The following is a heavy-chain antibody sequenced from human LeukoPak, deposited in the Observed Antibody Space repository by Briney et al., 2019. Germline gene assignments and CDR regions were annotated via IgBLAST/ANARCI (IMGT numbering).Heavy chain of an antibody. J-gene: IGHJ4*02. CDR3: ARIDSYYYDSSGYYDY. CDR2: IRYDGSNK. Sequence: QPGGSLRLSCAASGFTFSSYGMHWVRQAPGKGLEWVAFIRYDGSNKYYADSVKGRFTISRDNSKNTLYLQMNSLRSEDTAVYYCARIDSYYYDSSGYYDYWGQGTLVTVSS. D-gene: IGHD3-22*01. CDR1: GFTFSSYG. V-gene: IGHV3-30*02.